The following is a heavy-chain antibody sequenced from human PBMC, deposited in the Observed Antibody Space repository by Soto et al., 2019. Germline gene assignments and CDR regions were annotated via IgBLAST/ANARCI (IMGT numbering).Heavy chain of an antibody. CDR3: ARGGYSSKYYSYYGMDV. V-gene: IGHV4-30-2*01. CDR1: GGSISSGGYS. CDR2: IFHSGST. Sequence: SETLSLTCAVSGGSISSGGYSWSWIRQPPGKGLEWIGYIFHSGSTYYNPSLKSRVTITVDTSKNQFSLKLSSVTAADTAVYYCARGGYSSKYYSYYGMDVWGQGTTVTVSS. J-gene: IGHJ6*02. D-gene: IGHD5-18*01.